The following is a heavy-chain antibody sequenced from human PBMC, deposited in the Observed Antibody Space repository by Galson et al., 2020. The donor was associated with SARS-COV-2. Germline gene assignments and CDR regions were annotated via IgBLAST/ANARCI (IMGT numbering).Heavy chain of an antibody. D-gene: IGHD1-7*01. CDR1: GFTFSDSW. V-gene: IGHV3-7*05. Sequence: TGGSLRLSCAASGFTFSDSWMRWVRQAPGKGLEWVANIKEDGSEKYSVDSVKGRFTVSRDNAKNSLYLQMNSLRAEDTAVYYCARADWNFRYWGQGTLVTVSS. CDR2: IKEDGSEK. J-gene: IGHJ4*02. CDR3: ARADWNFRY.